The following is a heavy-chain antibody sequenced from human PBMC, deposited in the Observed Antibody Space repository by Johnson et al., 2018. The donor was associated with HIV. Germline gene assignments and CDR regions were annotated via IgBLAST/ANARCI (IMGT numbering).Heavy chain of an antibody. Sequence: VQLVESGGGVVQPGRSLRLSCAASGFTFSNYGMHWVRQAPGKGLEWLAVIWYDGSNKYYADSVKGRFTISRDNAKNSLYLQMNSLRAEDTAVYYCARGPTRFAAFDIWGQGTMVIVSS. J-gene: IGHJ3*02. CDR1: GFTFSNYG. V-gene: IGHV3-33*01. CDR2: IWYDGSNK. CDR3: ARGPTRFAAFDI. D-gene: IGHD3-10*01.